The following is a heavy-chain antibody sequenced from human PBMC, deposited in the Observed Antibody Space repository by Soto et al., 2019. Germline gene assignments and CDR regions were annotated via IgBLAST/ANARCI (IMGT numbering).Heavy chain of an antibody. CDR3: ARVITSYGYVYNWYFAL. J-gene: IGHJ2*01. V-gene: IGHV4-31*03. CDR2: IYYSGST. Sequence: QVQLQESGPGLVKPSQTLSLTCTVSGGSISSGGYYWSWIRQHPGKGLEWIGYIYYSGSTYYNPSLKSRVTISVDTSKNQFSLKLSSVTAADTAVYYCARVITSYGYVYNWYFALWGRGTLVTVSS. D-gene: IGHD5-18*01. CDR1: GGSISSGGYY.